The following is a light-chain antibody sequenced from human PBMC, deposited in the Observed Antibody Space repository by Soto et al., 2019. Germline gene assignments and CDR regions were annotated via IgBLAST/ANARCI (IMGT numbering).Light chain of an antibody. CDR3: QQRSNWIT. Sequence: EIVLTQSPATLSLSPGERATLSCRASQSVSSYLALYQQKPGQAPRLLIYDASNRATGIPARFSGSGSGTDFTLTISSLEPEDFAGYYCQQRSNWITFGQGKRLEIK. J-gene: IGKJ5*01. V-gene: IGKV3-11*01. CDR2: DAS. CDR1: QSVSSY.